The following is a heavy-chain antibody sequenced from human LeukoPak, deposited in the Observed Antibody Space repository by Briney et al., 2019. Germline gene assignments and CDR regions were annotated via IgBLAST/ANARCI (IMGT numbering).Heavy chain of an antibody. V-gene: IGHV4-59*01. D-gene: IGHD5-18*01. CDR1: GGSISSYY. Sequence: SETLSLTRTVSGGSISSYYWSCIRPPPGKGLEWSWYIYYSGSTNYNPSLKSRVTISVDTSKIHFSLKLSSVTAADTAVYYCARTTEGGYSYDYFYYYYMDVWGKGTTVTISS. CDR2: IYYSGST. J-gene: IGHJ6*03. CDR3: ARTTEGGYSYDYFYYYYMDV.